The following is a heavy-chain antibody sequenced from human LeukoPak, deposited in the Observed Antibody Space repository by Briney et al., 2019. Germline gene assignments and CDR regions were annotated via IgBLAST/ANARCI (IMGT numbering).Heavy chain of an antibody. Sequence: GGSLRLSCAASGFTFSSYSMNWVRQAPGKGLEWVSSISSSSSYIYYADSVKGRFTISRDSAKNSLYLQMNSLRVEDTAVYYCAREETTLGFDPWGQGTLVTVSS. CDR3: AREETTLGFDP. J-gene: IGHJ5*02. D-gene: IGHD4-11*01. V-gene: IGHV3-21*01. CDR2: ISSSSSYI. CDR1: GFTFSSYS.